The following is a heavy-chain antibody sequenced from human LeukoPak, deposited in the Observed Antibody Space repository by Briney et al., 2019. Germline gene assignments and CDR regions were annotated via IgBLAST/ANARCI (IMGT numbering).Heavy chain of an antibody. CDR3: ARSVDTAMVTPPGDYFDY. CDR2: IWYDGSKK. J-gene: IGHJ4*02. CDR1: GFTFSSYG. Sequence: SGGSLRLSCAASGFTFSSYGMHWVRQAPGKGLEWVAVIWYDGSKKYYADSVKGRFTISRDNSKNTLYLQMNSLRAEDTAVYYCARSVDTAMVTPPGDYFDYWGQGTLVTVSS. V-gene: IGHV3-33*01. D-gene: IGHD5-18*01.